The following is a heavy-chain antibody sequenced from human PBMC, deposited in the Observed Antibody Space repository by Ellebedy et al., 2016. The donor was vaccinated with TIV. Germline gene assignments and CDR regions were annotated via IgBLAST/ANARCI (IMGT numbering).Heavy chain of an antibody. V-gene: IGHV3-21*01. CDR3: ARDGGYSSSSNFDY. J-gene: IGHJ4*02. Sequence: GGSLRLXXAASGFTFSSYSMNWVRQAPGKGLEWVSSISSSSSYIYYADSVKGRFTISRDNAKNSLYLQMNSLRAEDTAVYYCARDGGYSSSSNFDYWGEGTLVTVSS. D-gene: IGHD6-6*01. CDR1: GFTFSSYS. CDR2: ISSSSSYI.